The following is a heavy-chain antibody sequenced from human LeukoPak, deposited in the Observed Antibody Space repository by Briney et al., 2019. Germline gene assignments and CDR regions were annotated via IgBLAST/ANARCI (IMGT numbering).Heavy chain of an antibody. D-gene: IGHD2-8*02. Sequence: PSETLSLTCSVSGDSVTSNYWSWIRQPPGKGLEWIGYVSYDGTTNYTPSLRSRVIMAVDTAKNHISLRLTSLSAADTAVYYCARLDCTGDGCYNHWGQGILVTVSS. CDR2: VSYDGTT. V-gene: IGHV4-59*08. CDR3: ARLDCTGDGCYNH. CDR1: GDSVTSNY. J-gene: IGHJ4*02.